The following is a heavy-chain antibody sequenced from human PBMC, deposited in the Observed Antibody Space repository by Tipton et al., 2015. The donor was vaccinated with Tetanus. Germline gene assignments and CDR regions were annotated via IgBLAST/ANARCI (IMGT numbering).Heavy chain of an antibody. V-gene: IGHV4-34*01. CDR3: ARHPPPYYYGSGSYLDY. J-gene: IGHJ4*02. CDR1: GASFSDYY. D-gene: IGHD3-10*01. Sequence: TLSLTCAVYGASFSDYYWSWIHQPPGKALEWIGSIYYSGSTFYHPSLQSRVTISVDTSKNQFSLRLSSVTAADTAVYFCARHPPPYYYGSGSYLDYWGQGTPVTVSS. CDR2: IYYSGST.